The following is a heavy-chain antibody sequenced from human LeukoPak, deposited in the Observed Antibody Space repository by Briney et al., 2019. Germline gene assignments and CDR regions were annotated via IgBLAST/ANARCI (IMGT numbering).Heavy chain of an antibody. Sequence: SETLSLTCTVSGASISNYFWHWIRHPAGKGLEWIGRVSSSGTINYNPSLKSRVAMSVDTSRNQFSLRLSSVTPEDTAVYYCARVSSPWSPRDAFDIWGQGTVVTVSS. J-gene: IGHJ3*02. V-gene: IGHV4-4*07. CDR2: VSSSGTI. CDR1: GASISNYF. D-gene: IGHD1-26*01. CDR3: ARVSSPWSPRDAFDI.